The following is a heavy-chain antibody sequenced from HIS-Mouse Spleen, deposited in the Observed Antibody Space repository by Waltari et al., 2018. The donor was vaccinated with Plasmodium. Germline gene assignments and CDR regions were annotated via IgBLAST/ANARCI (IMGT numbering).Heavy chain of an antibody. CDR2: ICSGGRP. Sequence: EVQLVETGGGLIQPGGSLRLSCAASGFTVSSNYMSWVRQAPGKGLEWVSVICSGGRPYYADSWKGRFTISRDNSKNTLYLQMNSLRAEDTAVYYCARGNSGYSSSWYLFDYWGQGTLVTVSS. J-gene: IGHJ4*02. CDR3: ARGNSGYSSSWYLFDY. V-gene: IGHV3-53*02. D-gene: IGHD6-13*01. CDR1: GFTVSSNY.